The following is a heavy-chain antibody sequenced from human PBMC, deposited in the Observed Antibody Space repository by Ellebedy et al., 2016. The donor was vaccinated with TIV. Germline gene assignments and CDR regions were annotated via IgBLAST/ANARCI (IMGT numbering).Heavy chain of an antibody. CDR1: GFTFSSYW. J-gene: IGHJ3*02. D-gene: IGHD3-10*01. Sequence: PGGSLRLSCAASGFTFSSYWMSWVRQAPGKGLEWVANIKQDGSEKYYVDSVKGRFTISRDNAKNSLYLQMNSLRAEDTAVYYCARGDSGWGLLWFGELLLADAFDIWGQGTMVTVSS. CDR3: ARGDSGWGLLWFGELLLADAFDI. CDR2: IKQDGSEK. V-gene: IGHV3-7*01.